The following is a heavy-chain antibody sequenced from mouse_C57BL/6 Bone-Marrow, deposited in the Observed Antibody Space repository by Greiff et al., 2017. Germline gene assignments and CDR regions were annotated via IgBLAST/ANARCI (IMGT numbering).Heavy chain of an antibody. CDR3: ARGDDYDDGPYYAMDY. Sequence: EVQLVESGGGLVKPGGSLKLSCAASGFTFSSYAMSWVRQTPEKRLDWVATISDGGSYTYYPDNVKGRFTISRDNAKNNLYLQMSHLKSEDTAMYYCARGDDYDDGPYYAMDYWGQGTSVTVSS. D-gene: IGHD2-4*01. CDR2: ISDGGSYT. J-gene: IGHJ4*01. CDR1: GFTFSSYA. V-gene: IGHV5-4*01.